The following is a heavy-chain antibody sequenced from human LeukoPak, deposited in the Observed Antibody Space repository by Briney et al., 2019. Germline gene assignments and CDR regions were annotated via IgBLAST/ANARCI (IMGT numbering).Heavy chain of an antibody. CDR2: IDWNGGST. D-gene: IGHD3-22*01. J-gene: IGHJ6*03. V-gene: IGHV3-20*04. CDR1: GFTFDDYG. Sequence: GGSLRLSCAASGFTFDDYGMSWVRQAPGKGLEWVSGIDWNGGSTGYADSVKGRFTISRDSAKNSLYLQMNSLRAEDTALYYCAREAYYYDSSGYDYYYYYMDVWGKGTTVTVSS. CDR3: AREAYYYDSSGYDYYYYYMDV.